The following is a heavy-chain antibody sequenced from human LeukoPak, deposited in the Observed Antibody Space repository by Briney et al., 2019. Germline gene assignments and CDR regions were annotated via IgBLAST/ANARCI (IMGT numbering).Heavy chain of an antibody. CDR1: GNSFGDYY. Sequence: SETLSLTCTVSGNSFGDYYWSWIRQPAGKGLEWIGRIYTSGSTTYNPSLKSRVTMSVDTSKSQFSLRLSSVTAADTAVYYCASTRRDGYPFDYWGQGTLVTVSS. CDR2: IYTSGST. V-gene: IGHV4-4*07. J-gene: IGHJ4*02. D-gene: IGHD5-24*01. CDR3: ASTRRDGYPFDY.